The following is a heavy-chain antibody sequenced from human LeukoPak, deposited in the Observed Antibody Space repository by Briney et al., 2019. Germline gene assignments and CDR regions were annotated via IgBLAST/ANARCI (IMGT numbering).Heavy chain of an antibody. Sequence: SETLSLTCAVSGGSISSGGLSWSWIRQPPGQGLEWIGYIYHSGSSYYNPSLKSRVTISVDRSKNRFSLKLTSVTAADTAVYCCASGGYSSSWSPFDYWGQGTLVTVAS. CDR3: ASGGYSSSWSPFDY. CDR2: IYHSGSS. J-gene: IGHJ4*02. CDR1: GGSISSGGLS. D-gene: IGHD6-13*01. V-gene: IGHV4-30-2*01.